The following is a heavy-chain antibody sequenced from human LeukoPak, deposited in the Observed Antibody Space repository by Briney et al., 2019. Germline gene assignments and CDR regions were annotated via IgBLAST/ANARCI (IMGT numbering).Heavy chain of an antibody. CDR1: GFTFSNYA. V-gene: IGHV3-23*01. J-gene: IGHJ4*02. Sequence: PGGSLRLSCAVSGFTFSNYAMSWVRQAPGKGLEWVSAISGTGGATYYADSVKGRFTISRDNSKNTLYLQMNSLRAEDTAVYYCANNDRGTLDYWGQGTLVTVSS. CDR3: ANNDRGTLDY. D-gene: IGHD1-1*01. CDR2: ISGTGGAT.